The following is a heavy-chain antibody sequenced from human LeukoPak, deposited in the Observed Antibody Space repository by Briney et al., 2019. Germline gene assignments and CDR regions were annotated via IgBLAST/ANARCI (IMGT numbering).Heavy chain of an antibody. Sequence: GGSLRLSCAASGFTFSSYWMHWVRQAPGKGLVWVSRINSDGSSTSYADSVKGRFTISRDNAKNTLYLQMNSLRAEDTAVCYCARALPGSSGGIDYWGQGTLVTVSS. CDR3: ARALPGSSGGIDY. CDR1: GFTFSSYW. V-gene: IGHV3-74*01. J-gene: IGHJ4*02. D-gene: IGHD1-26*01. CDR2: INSDGSST.